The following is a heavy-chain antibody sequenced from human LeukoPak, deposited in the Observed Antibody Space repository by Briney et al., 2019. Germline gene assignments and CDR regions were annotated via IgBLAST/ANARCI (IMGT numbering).Heavy chain of an antibody. V-gene: IGHV4-39*07. CDR2: IYYSGST. J-gene: IGHJ4*02. Sequence: TSETLSLTCTVSGGSISSSSYYWGWIRQPPGKGLEWIGSIYYSGSTNYNPSLKSRVTISEDTSKNQVSLKVSSVTAADTAVYYCARVRRLAAAGTSHFDYWGQGTLVTVSS. CDR3: ARVRRLAAAGTSHFDY. CDR1: GGSISSSSYY. D-gene: IGHD6-13*01.